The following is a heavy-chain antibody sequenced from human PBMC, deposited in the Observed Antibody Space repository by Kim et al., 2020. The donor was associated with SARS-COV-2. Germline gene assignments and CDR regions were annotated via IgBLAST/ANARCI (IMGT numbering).Heavy chain of an antibody. Sequence: GSLRLSCAASGFTFSSYWMSWVRQPPGKGLEWVANIKPDRSADYYVDSVKGRFTISRDNAKNSLYLQMNNLRAEDTAVYYCTTGGAYWGQGTLVTVSS. CDR1: GFTFSSYW. CDR2: IKPDRSAD. D-gene: IGHD3-10*01. V-gene: IGHV3-7*01. J-gene: IGHJ4*02. CDR3: TTGGAY.